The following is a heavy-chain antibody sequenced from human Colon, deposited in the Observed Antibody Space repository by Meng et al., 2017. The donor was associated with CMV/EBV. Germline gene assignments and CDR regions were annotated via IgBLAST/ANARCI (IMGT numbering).Heavy chain of an antibody. CDR1: GASVSSGSYY. V-gene: IGHV4-39*07. D-gene: IGHD5-12*01. Sequence: GSLRLSCTVSGASVSSGSYYWSWIRQPPGKGLEWIGSIYNTGSTYYNPSLTSRLTLSVDTSKNQFSLNLRSVTAADTAVYYCARDRNMGYDLGFDIWGQGTMVTVSS. CDR3: ARDRNMGYDLGFDI. J-gene: IGHJ3*02. CDR2: IYNTGST.